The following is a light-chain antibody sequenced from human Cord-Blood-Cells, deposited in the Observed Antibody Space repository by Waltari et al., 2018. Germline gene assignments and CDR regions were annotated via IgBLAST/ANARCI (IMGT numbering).Light chain of an antibody. CDR2: DVS. Sequence: QSALTHPATVSGSPGQSITISCTGNSSDVGGYNYYSWYQQHPGNAPKLMIYDVSNRPSGVSNRFSGSKSGNTASLTISGLQAEDEADYYCSSYTSSSVVFGGGTKLTVL. CDR1: SSDVGGYNY. J-gene: IGLJ2*01. V-gene: IGLV2-14*01. CDR3: SSYTSSSVV.